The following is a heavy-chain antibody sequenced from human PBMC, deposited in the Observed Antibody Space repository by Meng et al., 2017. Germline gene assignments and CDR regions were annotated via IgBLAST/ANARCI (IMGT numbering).Heavy chain of an antibody. V-gene: IGHV1-69*13. CDR2: IIPIFGTA. D-gene: IGHD5-18*01. Sequence: AVKVSCKASGGIFSSYAISWVRQAPGQGLEGMGGIIPIFGTANYAQKFQGRVTITADESTSTAYMELSSVRSEDTAVYYCARLSVDTAMAIYYYYYGMDVWGQGTTVTVSS. CDR1: GGIFSSYA. CDR3: ARLSVDTAMAIYYYYYGMDV. J-gene: IGHJ6*02.